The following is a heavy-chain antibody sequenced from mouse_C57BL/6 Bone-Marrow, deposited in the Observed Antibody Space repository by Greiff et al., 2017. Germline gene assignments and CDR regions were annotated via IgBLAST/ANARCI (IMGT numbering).Heavy chain of an antibody. CDR3: AIDYCNDDYGMDY. Sequence: VQLQQPGAELVKPGASVKLSCKASGYTFTSYWMHWVKQRPGQGLEWIGMIRPSDSDTNYTQKLKGKATLTVDKSSSTAYMQLSSLTSEDSAVYYWAIDYCNDDYGMDYWGQGTSVTVSS. D-gene: IGHD2-12*01. CDR1: GYTFTSYW. V-gene: IGHV1-74*01. CDR2: IRPSDSDT. J-gene: IGHJ4*01.